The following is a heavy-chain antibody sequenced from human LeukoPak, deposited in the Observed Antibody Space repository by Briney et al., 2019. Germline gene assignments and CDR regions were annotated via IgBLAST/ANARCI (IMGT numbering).Heavy chain of an antibody. J-gene: IGHJ4*02. CDR3: AKRDF. Sequence: SGGSLRLSWAASGFTFSSFAMNWVRQAPGKGLEWVSSISGSGGTTYYAGSVKGRFTISRDNSKNTLFLQMNSLRADDTAIYYCAKRDFWGQGTLVAVSS. V-gene: IGHV3-23*01. CDR1: GFTFSSFA. CDR2: ISGSGGTT.